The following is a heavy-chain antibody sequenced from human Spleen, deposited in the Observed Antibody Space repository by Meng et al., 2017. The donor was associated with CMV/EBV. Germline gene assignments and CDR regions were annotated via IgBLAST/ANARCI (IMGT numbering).Heavy chain of an antibody. J-gene: IGHJ5*02. CDR3: AREGSLNQGITGTQWFDP. Sequence: GESLKISCAASGFTFSSYAMHWVRQAPGKGLEWVAVISYDGSNKYYADSVKGRFTISRDNSKNTLSLQMNSLRAEDTAVYYCAREGSLNQGITGTQWFDPWGQGTLVTVSS. V-gene: IGHV3-30*04. CDR2: ISYDGSNK. D-gene: IGHD1-7*01. CDR1: GFTFSSYA.